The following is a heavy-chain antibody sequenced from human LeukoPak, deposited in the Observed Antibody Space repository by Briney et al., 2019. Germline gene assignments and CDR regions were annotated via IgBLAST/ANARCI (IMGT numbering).Heavy chain of an antibody. CDR1: GFTFSSYS. CDR3: ARGDGSITMVRGVITYPDY. D-gene: IGHD3-10*01. J-gene: IGHJ4*02. Sequence: PGGSLRLSCAASGFTFSSYSMNWVRQAPGKGLEWVSSISSSSSYTYYADSVKGRFTISRDNAKNSLYLQMNSLRAEDTAVYYCARGDGSITMVRGVITYPDYWGQGTLVTVSS. CDR2: ISSSSSYT. V-gene: IGHV3-21*01.